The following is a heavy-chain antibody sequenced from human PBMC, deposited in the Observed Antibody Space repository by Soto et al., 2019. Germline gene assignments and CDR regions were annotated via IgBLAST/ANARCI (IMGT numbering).Heavy chain of an antibody. D-gene: IGHD5-18*01. CDR3: ATERGYSYGTLGY. V-gene: IGHV3-30-3*01. Sequence: QVQLVESGGGVVQPGRSLRLSCAASGFTFSSYAMHWVRQAPGKGLEWVAVISYDGSNKYYADSVKGRFTISRDNSKNTLYLQMNSLRAEDTAVYYCATERGYSYGTLGYWGQGTLVTVSS. CDR1: GFTFSSYA. CDR2: ISYDGSNK. J-gene: IGHJ4*02.